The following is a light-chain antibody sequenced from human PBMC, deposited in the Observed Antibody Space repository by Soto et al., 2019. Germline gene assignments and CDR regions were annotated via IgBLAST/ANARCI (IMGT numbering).Light chain of an antibody. V-gene: IGLV2-8*01. J-gene: IGLJ1*01. CDR1: SSDVGGYDY. Sequence: QSALTQPPSASGSPGQSVTISCTGTSSDVGGYDYVSWYQQHPGKAPKLMIYKVTIRPSGVSDRFSGSKSGNTASLTVSGLQAEDEDDYYCSSYTGGNPSYVFGTGTKVTVL. CDR3: SSYTGGNPSYV. CDR2: KVT.